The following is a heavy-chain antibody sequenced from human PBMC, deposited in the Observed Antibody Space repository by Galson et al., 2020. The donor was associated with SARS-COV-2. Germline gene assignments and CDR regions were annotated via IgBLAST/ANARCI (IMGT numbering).Heavy chain of an antibody. CDR1: GFTFSSYA. D-gene: IGHD3-10*01. Sequence: GGSLRLSCAASGFTFSSYAMHWVRQAPGKGLEYVSAISSNGGSTYYANSVKGRFTISRDNSKNTLYLQMGSLRAEDMAVYYCARGPRPMGYWGQGTLVTVSS. CDR3: ARGPRPMGY. CDR2: ISSNGGST. J-gene: IGHJ4*02. V-gene: IGHV3-64*01.